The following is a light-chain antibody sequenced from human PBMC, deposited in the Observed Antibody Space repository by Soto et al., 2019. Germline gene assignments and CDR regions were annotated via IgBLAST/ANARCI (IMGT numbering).Light chain of an antibody. V-gene: IGLV1-40*01. CDR1: SSNIGAGYD. Sequence: QSVLTQPPSVSGAPGQRVTISCTGSSSNIGAGYDVHWYQRLPGTAPKVLIYSNNNRPSGVPDRFSGSKSGTSASLAITGLQAEDEADCYCQSYDSSLSGSYVFGTGTKVTVL. CDR3: QSYDSSLSGSYV. CDR2: SNN. J-gene: IGLJ1*01.